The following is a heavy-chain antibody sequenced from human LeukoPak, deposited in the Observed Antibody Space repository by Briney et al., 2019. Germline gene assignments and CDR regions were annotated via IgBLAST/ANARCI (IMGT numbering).Heavy chain of an antibody. D-gene: IGHD3-10*01. V-gene: IGHV1-69*04. CDR2: IIPILGIA. Sequence: WASVKVSCKASGGTFSSYAISWVRQAPGQGLEWMGKIIPILGIANYAQKFQGRVTMTEDTSTDTAYMELSSLRSEDTAVYYCATGVVRGVLDVWGQGTTVTVSS. CDR1: GGTFSSYA. CDR3: ATGVVRGVLDV. J-gene: IGHJ6*02.